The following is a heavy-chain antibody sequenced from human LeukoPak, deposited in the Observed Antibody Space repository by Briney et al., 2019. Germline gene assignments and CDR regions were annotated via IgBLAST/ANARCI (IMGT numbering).Heavy chain of an antibody. CDR2: ISYDGSNK. J-gene: IGHJ4*02. CDR1: GFTFSSYA. V-gene: IGHV3-30*04. D-gene: IGHD6-19*01. Sequence: PGGSLRLSCAASGFTFSSYAMHWVRQAPGKGLEWVAVISYDGSNKYYADSVKGRFTISRDNSKNTLYLQMNSLRAEDTAMYYCARGYSSGWYYPFGYWGQGTLVTVSS. CDR3: ARGYSSGWYYPFGY.